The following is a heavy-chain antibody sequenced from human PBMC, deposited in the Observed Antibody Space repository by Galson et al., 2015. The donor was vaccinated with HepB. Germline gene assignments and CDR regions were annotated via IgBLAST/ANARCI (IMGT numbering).Heavy chain of an antibody. V-gene: IGHV1-2*06. D-gene: IGHD2-8*01. CDR2: FDPNNGGT. CDR3: ARDLRENGVTELEY. Sequence: SCKASGYTFTDYYIHWVRQAPGQGLEWMGRFDPNNGGTNYAQKFQGRVSMTRDTSISTAYMDLSRLRSDDTAVYYCARDLRENGVTELEYWGQGTLVTVSS. J-gene: IGHJ4*02. CDR1: GYTFTDYY.